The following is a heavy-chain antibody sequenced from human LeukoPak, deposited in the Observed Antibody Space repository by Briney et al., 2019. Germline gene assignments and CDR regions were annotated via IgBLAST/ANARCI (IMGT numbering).Heavy chain of an antibody. CDR3: ARGRYDIVTGYYTGFDY. CDR1: GGTFSSYA. Sequence: VASVKVSCKASGGTFSSYAISWVRQAPGQGLEWMGRIIATFGTTNYAHKFQGRVTITTDESTSTAYMELSSLRSEDTAVYYCARGRYDIVTGYYTGFDYWGQGTLVTVSS. CDR2: IIATFGTT. J-gene: IGHJ4*02. D-gene: IGHD3-9*01. V-gene: IGHV1-69*05.